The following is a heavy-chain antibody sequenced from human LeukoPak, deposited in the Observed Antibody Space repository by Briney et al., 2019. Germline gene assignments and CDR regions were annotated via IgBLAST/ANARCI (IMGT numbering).Heavy chain of an antibody. J-gene: IGHJ4*02. V-gene: IGHV1-69-2*01. CDR2: VDPEDGET. Sequence: ASVKVSCKASGYTFTSYGISWVRQAPGQGLEWMGLVDPEDGETIYAEKFQGRVTITADTSTDTAYMELSSLRSEDTAVYYCATYSSYCSGGSCHDYWGQGTLVTVSS. D-gene: IGHD2-15*01. CDR1: GYTFTSYG. CDR3: ATYSSYCSGGSCHDY.